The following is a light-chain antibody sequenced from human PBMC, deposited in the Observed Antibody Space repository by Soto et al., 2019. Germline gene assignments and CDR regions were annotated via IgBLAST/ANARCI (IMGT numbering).Light chain of an antibody. CDR2: GAS. CDR1: QSVRTT. CDR3: QQYNNWPRT. V-gene: IGKV3-15*01. Sequence: ERVMMQSPATLSVSPGQAATRSCRASQSVRTTVAWYHQRPGQAPRLLIYGASTRATGVPDRFSGGGSGTDFTLTVTSLQSEDFAVYYCQQYNNWPRTFGQGTKVDIK. J-gene: IGKJ1*01.